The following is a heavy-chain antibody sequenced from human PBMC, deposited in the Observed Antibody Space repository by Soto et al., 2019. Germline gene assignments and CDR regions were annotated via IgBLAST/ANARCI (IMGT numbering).Heavy chain of an antibody. V-gene: IGHV3-23*01. CDR1: GFTFSSYA. D-gene: IGHD3-10*01. Sequence: PGGSLRLSCAASGFTFSSYAMSWVRQAPGKGLEWVSAISGSGGSTYYADSVKGRFTISRDNSKNTLYLQMNSLRAEDTAVYYCAKASLWFGELFPLGYWGQGTLVTVSS. CDR3: AKASLWFGELFPLGY. CDR2: ISGSGGST. J-gene: IGHJ4*02.